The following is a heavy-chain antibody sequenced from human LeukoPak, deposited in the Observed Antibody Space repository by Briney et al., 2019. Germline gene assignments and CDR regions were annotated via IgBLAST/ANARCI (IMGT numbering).Heavy chain of an antibody. CDR2: INPSGGST. CDR3: AGPDFWSGSYYYGMDV. D-gene: IGHD3-3*01. CDR1: GYTFTSYY. V-gene: IGHV1-46*01. Sequence: ASVKVSCKASGYTFTSYYMHWVRQAPGQGLEWMGIINPSGGSTSYAQKLQGRVTMTRDTSTSTVYMELSSLRSEDTAVYYCAGPDFWSGSYYYGMDVWGQGTTVTVSS. J-gene: IGHJ6*02.